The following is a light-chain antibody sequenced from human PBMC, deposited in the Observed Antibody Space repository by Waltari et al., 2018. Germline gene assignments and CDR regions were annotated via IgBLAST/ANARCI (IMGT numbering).Light chain of an antibody. V-gene: IGKV3-20*01. CDR3: QQYGSSPFT. CDR2: GAS. J-gene: IGKJ4*01. CDR1: QSVSSSY. Sequence: EIVLTQSPGTLSLSPGERATLSCRASQSVSSSYLAWYQQKPGQAPRLLIYGASSRATGIPDRFSGSGSGTDFTLTISRREPEDVAVYYCQQYGSSPFTFGGGTKVEIK.